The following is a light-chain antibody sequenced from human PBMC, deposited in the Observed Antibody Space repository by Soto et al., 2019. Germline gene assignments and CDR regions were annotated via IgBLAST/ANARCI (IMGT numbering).Light chain of an antibody. Sequence: EIVLTQSPGTLSLSPGERATLSCRASQSVSSSYLAWYQQKPGQAPRLLIYGASSRTTSIPDRFSGSVSGTDFTLTISRLEPEDFAVYYCQQYGSSFFWTFGQGTKVEIK. CDR3: QQYGSSFFWT. V-gene: IGKV3-20*01. CDR2: GAS. J-gene: IGKJ1*01. CDR1: QSVSSSY.